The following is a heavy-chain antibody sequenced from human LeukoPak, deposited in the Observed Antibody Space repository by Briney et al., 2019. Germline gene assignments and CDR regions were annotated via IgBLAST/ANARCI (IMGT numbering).Heavy chain of an antibody. V-gene: IGHV3-21*01. CDR2: ISSSSSYI. CDR1: GFIFSSYG. J-gene: IGHJ4*02. D-gene: IGHD3-22*01. CDR3: ARVEDYYDSSGYFGFDY. Sequence: GGSLRLSCAASGFIFSSYGMHWVRQAPGKGLEWVSSISSSSSYIYYADSVKGRFTISRDNAKNSLYLQMNSLRAEDTAVYYCARVEDYYDSSGYFGFDYWGQGTLVTVSS.